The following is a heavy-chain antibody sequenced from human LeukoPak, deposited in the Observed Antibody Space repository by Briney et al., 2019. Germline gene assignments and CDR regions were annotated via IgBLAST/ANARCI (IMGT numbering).Heavy chain of an antibody. CDR1: GGSISSSSYY. CDR2: IYYSGDT. D-gene: IGHD6-13*01. Sequence: SETLSLTCTVSGGSISSSSYYWGWIRQPPGKGLEWIGSIYYSGDTYYNPSLESRVTISVDTSKNQFSLKLSSVTAADTAVYYCARLRSDSSSWYLAYWGQGTLVTVSS. J-gene: IGHJ4*02. CDR3: ARLRSDSSSWYLAY. V-gene: IGHV4-39*01.